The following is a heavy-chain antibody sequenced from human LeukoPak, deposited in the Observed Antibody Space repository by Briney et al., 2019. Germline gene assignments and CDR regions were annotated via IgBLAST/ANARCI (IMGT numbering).Heavy chain of an antibody. J-gene: IGHJ4*02. CDR3: ARVGVDYSGNIIKYFYDY. CDR1: GDSISTYQ. CDR2: VYYSGSA. V-gene: IGHV4-59*01. Sequence: SETLSLTCTVSGDSISTYQWSWIRQPPGKELEWIGNVYYSGSANYNPSLKSRVIISVDTSKNQFSLKLSPVIAADTAVYYCARVGVDYSGNIIKYFYDYWGPGTLVTVSS. D-gene: IGHD4-23*01.